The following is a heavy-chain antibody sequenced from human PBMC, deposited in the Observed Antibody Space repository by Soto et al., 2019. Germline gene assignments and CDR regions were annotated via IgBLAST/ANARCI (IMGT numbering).Heavy chain of an antibody. CDR2: ISYDGSNK. CDR1: GFSFSYYA. V-gene: IGHV3-30-3*01. J-gene: IGHJ6*02. CDR3: ARDPAIYSGKFDYGLDV. Sequence: QVQLVESGGDVVQPGRSLRLSCVASGFSFSYYAMHWVRQAPGKGLEWVATISYDGSNKYYADSVKGRFTISRDNAKNSLYLQMNSLRAEDTAVYFCARDPAIYSGKFDYGLDVWGRGTTVTVSS. D-gene: IGHD4-4*01.